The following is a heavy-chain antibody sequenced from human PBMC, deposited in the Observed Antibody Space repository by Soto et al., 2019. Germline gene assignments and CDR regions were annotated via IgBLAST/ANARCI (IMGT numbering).Heavy chain of an antibody. J-gene: IGHJ5*02. CDR1: GFTFSSYG. V-gene: IGHV3-30*18. Sequence: GWSLRLSCAASGFTFSSYGMHWVRQAPGKGLEWVAVISYDGSNKYYADSVKGRFTISRDNSKNTLYLQMNSLRAEDTAVYYCAKASASSIAARPSTWGQGTLVTVSS. CDR2: ISYDGSNK. D-gene: IGHD6-6*01. CDR3: AKASASSIAARPST.